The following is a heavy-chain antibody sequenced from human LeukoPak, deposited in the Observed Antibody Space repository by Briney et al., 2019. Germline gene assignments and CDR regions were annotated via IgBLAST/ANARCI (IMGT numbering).Heavy chain of an antibody. CDR1: GGSISSGSYS. D-gene: IGHD3-16*01. CDR2: IYHSGST. Sequence: SETLSLTCAVSGGSISSGSYSWPWIRQPPGKGLEWIGYIYHSGSTYYNPSLKSRVTISVDRSKNQFSLKLSSVTAADTAVYYCARVHDLYLGGFDYWGQGILVTVSS. CDR3: ARVHDLYLGGFDY. J-gene: IGHJ4*02. V-gene: IGHV4-30-2*01.